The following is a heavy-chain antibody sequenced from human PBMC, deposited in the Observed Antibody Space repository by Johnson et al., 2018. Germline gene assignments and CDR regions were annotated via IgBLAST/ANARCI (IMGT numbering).Heavy chain of an antibody. CDR1: GFTFSSYG. D-gene: IGHD6-19*01. Sequence: QVQLVESGGGVVHPGRSLRLSCAASGFTFSSYGMHWVRQAPGKGLEWAAVISYDGTNKYYEDSVKGRFTISRDNSKNTLYLQMNSLRAEDTAVYYCAKERYTSGWHYAFDIWGQGTLVTVSS. V-gene: IGHV3-30*18. CDR3: AKERYTSGWHYAFDI. J-gene: IGHJ3*02. CDR2: ISYDGTNK.